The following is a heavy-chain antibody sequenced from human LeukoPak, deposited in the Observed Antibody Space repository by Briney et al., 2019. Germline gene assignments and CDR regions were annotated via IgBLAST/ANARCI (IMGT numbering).Heavy chain of an antibody. V-gene: IGHV1-2*02. J-gene: IGHJ3*02. D-gene: IGHD6-19*01. Sequence: ASVKVSCKASGYTFTGYYMHWVRQAPGQGLEWMGWINLNSGGTNYAQKFQGRVTMTRDTSISTAYMELSRLRSDDTAVYYCARAYPGIAVADPDERLFDIWGRGTMVTVSS. CDR3: ARAYPGIAVADPDERLFDI. CDR1: GYTFTGYY. CDR2: INLNSGGT.